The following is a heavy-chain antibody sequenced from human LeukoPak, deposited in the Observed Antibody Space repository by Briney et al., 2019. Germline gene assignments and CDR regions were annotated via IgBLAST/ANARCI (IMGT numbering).Heavy chain of an antibody. CDR1: GFTFDDYG. CDR2: INWSGGST. D-gene: IGHD2-8*01. V-gene: IGHV3-20*04. J-gene: IGHJ4*02. CDR3: ARLKLMVAPDY. Sequence: GGSLRLSCAASGFTFDDYGMSWARQAPGKGLEWVSGINWSGGSTGYADSVKGRFTISRDNAKNSLYLQMNSLRAEDTALYYCARLKLMVAPDYWGQGTLVTVSS.